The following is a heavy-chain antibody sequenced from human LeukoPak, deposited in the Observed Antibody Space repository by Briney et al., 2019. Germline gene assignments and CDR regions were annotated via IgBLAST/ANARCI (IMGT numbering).Heavy chain of an antibody. CDR2: IILIFGTA. CDR3: ARGCTSCFWFDP. CDR1: GGTFSSYA. J-gene: IGHJ5*02. D-gene: IGHD2-2*01. V-gene: IGHV1-69*05. Sequence: ASVKVSCKASGGTFSSYAISWVRQAPGQGLEWMGRIILIFGTANYAQKFQGRVTITTDESTSTAYMELSSLRSEDTAVYYCARGCTSCFWFDPWGQGTLVTVSS.